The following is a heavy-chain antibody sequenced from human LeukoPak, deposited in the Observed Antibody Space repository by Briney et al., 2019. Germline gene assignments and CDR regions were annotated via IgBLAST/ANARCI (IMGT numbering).Heavy chain of an antibody. J-gene: IGHJ4*02. V-gene: IGHV3-74*01. CDR3: ARPRGYYGAGTYSH. CDR1: GFTFSSYW. Sequence: GGSLRLSCAASGFTFSSYWMHWVRQAPGKGLVWVSRINTDGSSTSYADSVKGRFTISRDNAKNTLYLQMNSLRAEDTAVYYCARPRGYYGAGTYSHWGQGTLVTVSS. CDR2: INTDGSST. D-gene: IGHD3-10*01.